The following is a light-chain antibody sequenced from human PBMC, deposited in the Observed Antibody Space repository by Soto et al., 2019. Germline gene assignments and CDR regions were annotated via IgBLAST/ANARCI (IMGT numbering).Light chain of an antibody. V-gene: IGKV1-5*03. CDR3: QQYKSYST. J-gene: IGKJ1*01. Sequence: DIPMTQSPSTLSASVGDRVTITCRASQSISSWLAWYQQKPGKAPKLLIYKASSLESGVPSRFSGSGSGTEFSLTISSLQPDDSATYYCQQYKSYSTFGQGTKVEIK. CDR1: QSISSW. CDR2: KAS.